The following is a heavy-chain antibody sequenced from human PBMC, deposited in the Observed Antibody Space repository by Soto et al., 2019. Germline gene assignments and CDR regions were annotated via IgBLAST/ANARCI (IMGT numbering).Heavy chain of an antibody. D-gene: IGHD1-20*01. V-gene: IGHV1-2*02. J-gene: IGHJ6*02. CDR3: AREMITGTTGPYYYYGMDV. CDR2: INPNSGGT. CDR1: GYTFTGYY. Sequence: ASVKVSCKASGYTFTGYYMHWVRQAPGQGLEWMGWINPNSGGTNYAQKFQGRVTMTRDTSISTAYMELSRLRSDDTAVYYCAREMITGTTGPYYYYGMDVWGQGTTVTVSS.